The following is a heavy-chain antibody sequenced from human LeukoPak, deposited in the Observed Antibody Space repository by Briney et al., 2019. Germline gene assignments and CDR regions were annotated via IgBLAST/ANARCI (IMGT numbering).Heavy chain of an antibody. Sequence: ETLSLTCTVSGGSISSYYWSWIRQPPGKGLEWIGYIYYSGSTNYNPSLKSRVTISVGTSKNQFSLKLSSVTAADTAVYYCARETTFPYYYMDVWGKGTTVTVSS. V-gene: IGHV4-59*01. CDR3: ARETTFPYYYMDV. J-gene: IGHJ6*03. CDR2: IYYSGST. CDR1: GGSISSYY. D-gene: IGHD1-1*01.